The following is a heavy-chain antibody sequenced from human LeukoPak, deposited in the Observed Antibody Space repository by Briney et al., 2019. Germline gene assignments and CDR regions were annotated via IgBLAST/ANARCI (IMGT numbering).Heavy chain of an antibody. CDR2: INPNSGGT. V-gene: IGHV1-2*02. J-gene: IGHJ4*02. CDR1: GYTFTSYD. Sequence: ASVKVSCKASGYTFTSYDINWVRQATGQGLEWMGWINPNSGGTNYAQKFQGRVTMTRDTSISTAYMELSRLRSGDTAVYYCARDLDYYDSSGSVGYWGQGTLVTVSS. CDR3: ARDLDYYDSSGSVGY. D-gene: IGHD3-22*01.